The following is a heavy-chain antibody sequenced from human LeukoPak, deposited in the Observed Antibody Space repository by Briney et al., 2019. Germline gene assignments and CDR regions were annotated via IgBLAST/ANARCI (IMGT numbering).Heavy chain of an antibody. J-gene: IGHJ5*02. CDR1: GYTFTTYD. D-gene: IGHD3-10*01. CDR3: ARGPTTSLRVRGVIMTRTRFDP. Sequence: ASVRVSGKAFGYTFTTYDINWVRQATGQGVEWMGWLNPKSGNTGYAQKFQGRVTITRNTSISTAYMALSSLRCEDTALYYCARGPTTSLRVRGVIMTRTRFDPWGQGTLVTHSS. CDR2: LNPKSGNT. V-gene: IGHV1-8*03.